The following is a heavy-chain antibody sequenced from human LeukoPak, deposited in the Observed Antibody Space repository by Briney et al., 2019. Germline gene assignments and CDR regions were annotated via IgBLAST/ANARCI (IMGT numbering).Heavy chain of an antibody. CDR3: ARDYLRAFDI. V-gene: IGHV4-30-2*01. Sequence: SETLSLTCAVSGGSISSGGYSWSWIRQPPGKGLEWIGYIYHSGSTYYNPSLKSRDTISVDRSKNQFSLKLSSVTAADTAVYYCARDYLRAFDIWGQGTMVTVSS. CDR2: IYHSGST. CDR1: GGSISSGGYS. J-gene: IGHJ3*02. D-gene: IGHD2/OR15-2a*01.